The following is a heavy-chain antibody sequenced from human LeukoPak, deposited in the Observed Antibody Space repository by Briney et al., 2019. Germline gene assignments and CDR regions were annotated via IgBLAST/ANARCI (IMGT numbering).Heavy chain of an antibody. Sequence: ASVTVSCKASGYTFTSYAMHWVRQAPGQRLEWMGWINAGNGNTKYSQKFQGRVTITRDTSASTAYMELSSLRSEDTAVYYCARDQGGVVAPDYWGQGTLVTVSS. D-gene: IGHD2-15*01. CDR1: GYTFTSYA. J-gene: IGHJ4*02. CDR3: ARDQGGVVAPDY. V-gene: IGHV1-3*01. CDR2: INAGNGNT.